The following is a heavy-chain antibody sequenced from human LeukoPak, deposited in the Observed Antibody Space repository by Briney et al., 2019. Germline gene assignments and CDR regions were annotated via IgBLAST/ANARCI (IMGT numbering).Heavy chain of an antibody. CDR1: GYTFTSYD. CDR2: MNPNSGNT. CDR3: ARPYCSSSRCSRWFDP. Sequence: GASVKVSCKAFGYTFTSYDVNWVRQAPGQGLEWMGWMNPNSGNTGHAQKFQGRITITRNTSISTAYLELTSLTSEDTAVYYCARPYCSSSRCSRWFDPWGQGTLVTVSS. D-gene: IGHD2-2*01. V-gene: IGHV1-8*01. J-gene: IGHJ5*02.